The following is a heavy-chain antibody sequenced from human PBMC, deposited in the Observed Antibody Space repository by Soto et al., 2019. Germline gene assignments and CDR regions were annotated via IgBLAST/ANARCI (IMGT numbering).Heavy chain of an antibody. V-gene: IGHV4-59*08. CDR1: GDSISTDY. CDR3: AKNWNWGSLVH. Sequence: SSETLSLTCTVSGDSISTDYWSWIRQSPGKGLKWIGFIYYGGSTNYNPSLKSRVTISVDTPKNQFSLKLSSVTAADTAVYYCAKNWNWGSLVHWGQGTLVTVSS. CDR2: IYYGGST. J-gene: IGHJ4*02. D-gene: IGHD7-27*01.